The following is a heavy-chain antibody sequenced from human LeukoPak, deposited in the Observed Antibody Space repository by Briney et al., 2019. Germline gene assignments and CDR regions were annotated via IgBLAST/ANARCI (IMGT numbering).Heavy chain of an antibody. CDR3: ARDTTMVRGVSSAFDI. D-gene: IGHD3-10*01. Sequence: SETLSLTCTVSGGSISSYYWSWIRQPPGKGLEWIGYIYYSGSTNYNPSLKSRVTISVDTSKNQFSLKLSSVTAADTAVYYCARDTTMVRGVSSAFDIWGQGTTVTVSS. J-gene: IGHJ3*02. V-gene: IGHV4-59*01. CDR1: GGSISSYY. CDR2: IYYSGST.